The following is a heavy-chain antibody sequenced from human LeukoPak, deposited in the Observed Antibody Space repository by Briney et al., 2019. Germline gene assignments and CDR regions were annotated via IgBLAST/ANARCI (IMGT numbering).Heavy chain of an antibody. CDR2: IKQDGSEK. Sequence: GGSLRLSCAASGFTFSSYWMSWVRQAPGKGLEWVANIKQDGSEKYYVDSVKGRFTISRDNAKNSLYLQMNSLRAEDTAVYYCAKVSGASIYYYYMDVWGKGTTVIVSS. J-gene: IGHJ6*03. D-gene: IGHD3-3*01. CDR1: GFTFSSYW. V-gene: IGHV3-7*01. CDR3: AKVSGASIYYYYMDV.